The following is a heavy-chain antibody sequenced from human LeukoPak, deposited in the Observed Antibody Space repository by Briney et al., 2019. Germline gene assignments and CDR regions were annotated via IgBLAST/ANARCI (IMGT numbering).Heavy chain of an antibody. D-gene: IGHD3-9*01. Sequence: SETLSLTCTVSGGSISSSSYYWGWIRQPPGKGLEWIGSIYYSGSTYYNPSLKSRVTISVDTSKNQFSLKLSSVTAADTAVYCCARGGRYFDWLFQDWGQGTLVTVSS. CDR1: GGSISSSSYY. V-gene: IGHV4-39*07. CDR2: IYYSGST. J-gene: IGHJ1*01. CDR3: ARGGRYFDWLFQD.